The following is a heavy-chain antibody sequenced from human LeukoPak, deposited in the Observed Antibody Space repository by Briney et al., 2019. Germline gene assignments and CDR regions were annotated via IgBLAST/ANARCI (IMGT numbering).Heavy chain of an antibody. J-gene: IGHJ3*02. Sequence: SETLSLTCTVSGGSISSSSYYWGWIRQPPGKGLEWIGSIYYSGSTYYNSSLKSRVTISVDTSKNQFSLKLSSVTAADTAVYYCAKSSYYYDTFVNAFDIWGQGTMVTVSS. V-gene: IGHV4-39*07. CDR3: AKSSYYYDTFVNAFDI. CDR1: GGSISSSSYY. CDR2: IYYSGST. D-gene: IGHD3-22*01.